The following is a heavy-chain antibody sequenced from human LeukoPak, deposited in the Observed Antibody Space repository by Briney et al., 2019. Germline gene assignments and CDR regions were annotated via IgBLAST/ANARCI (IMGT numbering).Heavy chain of an antibody. Sequence: PSQTLSLTCTVSGGSISSSSYYWGWLRQPPGKGLEGIGSIYYSGSTYYNSSLKSRVTISLDTSKNQFTLKLSSGTAADAAVYYCAREKLEWGLLPNWFDPWGQGTLVTVSS. J-gene: IGHJ5*02. V-gene: IGHV4-39*06. CDR2: IYYSGST. CDR3: AREKLEWGLLPNWFDP. CDR1: GGSISSSSYY. D-gene: IGHD1-26*01.